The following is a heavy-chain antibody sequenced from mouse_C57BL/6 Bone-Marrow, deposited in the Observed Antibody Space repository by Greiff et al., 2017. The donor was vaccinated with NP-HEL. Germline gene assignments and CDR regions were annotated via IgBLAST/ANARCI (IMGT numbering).Heavy chain of an antibody. CDR1: GYTFTDYY. D-gene: IGHD1-1*01. CDR3: ARRDYGSSSFAY. J-gene: IGHJ3*01. Sequence: VQLQQSGPVLVKPGASVKMSCKASGYTFTDYYMNWVKQSHGKSLEWIGVINPYNGGTSYNQKFKGKATLTVDKSSSTAYMELNSLPSEDSAVYYGARRDYGSSSFAYWGQGTLVTVSA. V-gene: IGHV1-19*01. CDR2: INPYNGGT.